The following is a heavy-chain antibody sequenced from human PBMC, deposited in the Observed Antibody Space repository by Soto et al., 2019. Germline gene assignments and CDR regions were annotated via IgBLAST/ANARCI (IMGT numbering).Heavy chain of an antibody. CDR1: GGSFSGYY. CDR3: ARVSGRGYSGYDYPRYYYYGMDV. D-gene: IGHD5-12*01. V-gene: IGHV4-34*01. Sequence: TLSLTCAVYGGSFSGYYWSWIRQPPGKGLEWIGEINHSGSTNYNPSLKSRVTISVDTSKNQFSLKLSSVTAADTAVYYCARVSGRGYSGYDYPRYYYYGMDVWGQGTTVTVSS. CDR2: INHSGST. J-gene: IGHJ6*02.